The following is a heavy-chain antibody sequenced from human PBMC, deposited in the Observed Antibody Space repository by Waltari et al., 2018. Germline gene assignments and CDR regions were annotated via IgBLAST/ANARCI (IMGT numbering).Heavy chain of an antibody. D-gene: IGHD4-17*01. Sequence: QVHLVQSGAEVKKPGASVQVSCKASGYTFTGYYIKWVRRAPGQGLEWMGRISPNSGDTKYAQKFQGRVTLTRDTSINTAYMELSSLKSDDTAVYYCARDLGSDYGNRDYWGQGTLVTVPS. CDR3: ARDLGSDYGNRDY. J-gene: IGHJ4*02. V-gene: IGHV1-2*06. CDR2: ISPNSGDT. CDR1: GYTFTGYY.